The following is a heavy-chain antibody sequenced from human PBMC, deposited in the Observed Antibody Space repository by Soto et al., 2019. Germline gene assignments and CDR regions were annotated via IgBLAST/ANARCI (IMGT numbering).Heavy chain of an antibody. Sequence: SETLSLTCTVSGGSISSGDYYWSWIRQPPGKGLEWIGYIYYSGSTYYNPSLKSRVTISVDTSKNQFSLKLSSVTAADTAVYYCARARGYCSGGSCTPLDYFDYWGQGTLVTVSS. CDR3: ARARGYCSGGSCTPLDYFDY. D-gene: IGHD2-15*01. J-gene: IGHJ4*02. CDR1: GGSISSGDYY. CDR2: IYYSGST. V-gene: IGHV4-30-4*01.